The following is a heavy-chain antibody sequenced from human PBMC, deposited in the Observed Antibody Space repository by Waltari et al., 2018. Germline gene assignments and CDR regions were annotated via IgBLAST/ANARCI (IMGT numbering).Heavy chain of an antibody. CDR3: ARDSWGSGWWWYFDL. J-gene: IGHJ2*01. D-gene: IGHD6-19*01. CDR1: GFTVSSNY. V-gene: IGHV3-53*02. CDR2: IYSGGST. Sequence: EVQLVETGGGLIQPGGSLRLSCAASGFTVSSNYMSWVRQAPGKGLEWVSVIYSGGSTYYADSVKGRFTISRDNSKNTLYLQMNSLRAEDTAVYYCARDSWGSGWWWYFDLWGRGTLVTVSS.